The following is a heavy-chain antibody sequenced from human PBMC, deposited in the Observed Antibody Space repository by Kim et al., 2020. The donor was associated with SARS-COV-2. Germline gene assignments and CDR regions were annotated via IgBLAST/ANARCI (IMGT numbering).Heavy chain of an antibody. V-gene: IGHV3-23*01. J-gene: IGHJ4*02. CDR1: GFTFSSYA. D-gene: IGHD5-12*01. Sequence: GGSLRLSCAASGFTFSSYAMSWVRQAPGKGLEWVSAISGSGGSTYYADSVKGRFTISRDNSKNTLYLQMNSLRAEDTAVYYCAKDSGFVEMATIYDYWGQGTLVTVSS. CDR2: ISGSGGST. CDR3: AKDSGFVEMATIYDY.